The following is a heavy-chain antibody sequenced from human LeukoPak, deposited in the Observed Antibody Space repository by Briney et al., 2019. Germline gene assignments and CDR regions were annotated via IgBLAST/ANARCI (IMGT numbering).Heavy chain of an antibody. CDR3: ARVSGQLATRVDY. D-gene: IGHD6-13*01. V-gene: IGHV4-31*03. Sequence: PSETLSLTCTVSGGSIRSSYYYWSWIRQHPGKGLEWIGYIYYSGSTYYNPSLKSRVTISVDTSKNQFSLKLSSVTAADTAVYYCARVSGQLATRVDYWGQGTLVTVSS. CDR2: IYYSGST. J-gene: IGHJ4*02. CDR1: GGSIRSSYYY.